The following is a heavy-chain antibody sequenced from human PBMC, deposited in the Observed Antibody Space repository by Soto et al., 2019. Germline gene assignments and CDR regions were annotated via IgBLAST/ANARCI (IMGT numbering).Heavy chain of an antibody. V-gene: IGHV1-3*01. D-gene: IGHD1-26*01. CDR2: RNPANGNT. CDR3: ARDIVSVGPRANEAFDV. CDR1: GFTFIDTL. Sequence: QVQLVQSGAELKKPGASVTFSCQASGFTFIDTLINWVRQGPGQRLEWMGGRNPANGNTRYSEPFQGRVTISSLSAASTAYVALSDLTSEDTAVYYCARDIVSVGPRANEAFDVWGQGTMITVSS. J-gene: IGHJ3*01.